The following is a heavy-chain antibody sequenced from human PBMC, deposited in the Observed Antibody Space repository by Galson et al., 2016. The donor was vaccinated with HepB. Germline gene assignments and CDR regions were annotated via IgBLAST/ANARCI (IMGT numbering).Heavy chain of an antibody. Sequence: QSGAEVKKPGESLKISCKGSGYSFSSYWIGWVRQMPGKGLEWMGIIYPGDSDTKYSLSFQGQVTISADKSISTAYLQWSTLRASDTAMYYCARQLYLWSPNRRHGMDVWGQGTTVTVSS. D-gene: IGHD3-3*01. J-gene: IGHJ6*02. CDR3: ARQLYLWSPNRRHGMDV. CDR1: GYSFSSYW. CDR2: IYPGDSDT. V-gene: IGHV5-51*01.